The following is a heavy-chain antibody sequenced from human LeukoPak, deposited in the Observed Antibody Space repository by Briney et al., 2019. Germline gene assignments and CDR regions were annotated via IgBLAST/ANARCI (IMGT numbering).Heavy chain of an antibody. J-gene: IGHJ6*02. CDR1: GYSFSDYW. V-gene: IGHV5-51*01. Sequence: GESLKISCKGYGYSFSDYWLGWVRPIPGKGLGWMGIIFSGDSDTKYSPSFQGQVTISVDKSLSTAYLQWTSLRASDTAIYYCARHGLGGCSGGRCFTSFHYYGMDVWGQGTTVTVSS. D-gene: IGHD2-15*01. CDR3: ARHGLGGCSGGRCFTSFHYYGMDV. CDR2: IFSGDSDT.